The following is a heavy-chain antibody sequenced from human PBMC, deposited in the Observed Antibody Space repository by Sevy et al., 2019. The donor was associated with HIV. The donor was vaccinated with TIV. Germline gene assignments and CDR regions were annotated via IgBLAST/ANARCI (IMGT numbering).Heavy chain of an antibody. CDR1: GFVFSSYA. V-gene: IGHV3-30*04. D-gene: IGHD3-3*01. CDR2: IAYDGSNK. CDR3: ARPGFLGWLSSAAFDI. J-gene: IGHJ3*02. Sequence: GGSLRLSCTASGFVFSSYAMHWVRQAPGKGLEWVAFIAYDGSNKNYADSVKGRFTLSRDNSKNTLYLQMNSLGAEETAVYYGARPGFLGWLSSAAFDIWGQGTMVTVSS.